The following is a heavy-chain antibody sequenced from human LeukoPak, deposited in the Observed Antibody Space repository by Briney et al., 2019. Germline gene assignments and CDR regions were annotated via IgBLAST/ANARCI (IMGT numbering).Heavy chain of an antibody. Sequence: GGSLRLSCGGSGFTFNRFWMHWVRQAPGKGLVWVSRIKSDGWSTDYADSVKGRFTISRDNAKNTVYLQMNSLRVEDTAIYYCATEAGAAPDWYFDVWGRGTLVTVSS. V-gene: IGHV3-74*01. J-gene: IGHJ2*01. CDR3: ATEAGAAPDWYFDV. CDR2: IKSDGWST. D-gene: IGHD6-19*01. CDR1: GFTFNRFW.